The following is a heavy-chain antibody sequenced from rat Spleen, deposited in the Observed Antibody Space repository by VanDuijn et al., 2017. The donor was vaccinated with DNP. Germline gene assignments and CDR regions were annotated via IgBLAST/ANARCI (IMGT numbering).Heavy chain of an antibody. Sequence: EVQLVESGGGLVQPGRSLKLSCVASGLTFNNYWMAWIRQVPGKGLEWVASITGSGGNTYYRDSVKGRFTMSRDNAKSTLYLQMNSLRSEDTATYYCARDAGGPFDYWGQGVMVTVSS. CDR3: ARDAGGPFDY. D-gene: IGHD1-11*01. J-gene: IGHJ2*01. CDR2: ITGSGGNT. CDR1: GLTFNNYW. V-gene: IGHV5-31*01.